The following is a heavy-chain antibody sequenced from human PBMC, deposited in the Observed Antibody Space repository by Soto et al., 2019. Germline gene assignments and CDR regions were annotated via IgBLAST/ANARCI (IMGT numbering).Heavy chain of an antibody. J-gene: IGHJ6*01. CDR1: GITFSSYG. D-gene: IGHD2-21*01. V-gene: IGHV3-33*06. Sequence: QVQLVESGGGVVQPGRSLRLSCVASGITFSSYGMHWVRQAPGKGLEWVADIWYDGSNKHYADSVKGRFTIPRDNSKNTLYFQMNGMRAADTAVYYCAKQTLIYYYYGMDDWGPGAKDNVSS. CDR3: AKQTLIYYYYGMDD. CDR2: IWYDGSNK.